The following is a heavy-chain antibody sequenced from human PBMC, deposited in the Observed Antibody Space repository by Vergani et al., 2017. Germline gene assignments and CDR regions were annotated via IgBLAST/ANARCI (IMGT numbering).Heavy chain of an antibody. J-gene: IGHJ3*02. CDR3: ARFQWLTAFDI. V-gene: IGHV2-70*01. CDR2: IDWDDDK. CDR1: GFSLSTSGMC. Sequence: QVTLRESGPALVKPTQTLTLTCTFSGFSLSTSGMCVSWIRQPPGQALEWLALIDWDDDKYYSTSLKTRLTISKDASKNQVVLTMTNMDPVAPATYYWARFQWLTAFDIWGQGTMVTVSS. D-gene: IGHD6-19*01.